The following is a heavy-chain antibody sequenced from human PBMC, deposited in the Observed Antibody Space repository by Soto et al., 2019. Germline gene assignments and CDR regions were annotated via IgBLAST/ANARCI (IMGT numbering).Heavy chain of an antibody. CDR2: INHSGST. J-gene: IGHJ6*02. Sequence: PSETLSLTCAVYGGSFSGYYWSWIRQPPGKWLEWIGEINHSGSTNYNPSLKSRVTISVDTSKNQFSLKLSSVTAADTAVYYCARDPVLRFLEWSRYYYYYYGMDVWGQGXTVTVYS. CDR3: ARDPVLRFLEWSRYYYYYYGMDV. CDR1: GGSFSGYY. D-gene: IGHD3-3*01. V-gene: IGHV4-34*01.